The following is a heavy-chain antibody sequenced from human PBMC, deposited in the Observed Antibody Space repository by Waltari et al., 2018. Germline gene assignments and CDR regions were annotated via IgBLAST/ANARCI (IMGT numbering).Heavy chain of an antibody. CDR2: ISPILVIA. J-gene: IGHJ4*02. CDR3: ASQWGRDGPDY. CDR1: GGTFSSYT. V-gene: IGHV1-69*02. D-gene: IGHD2-8*01. Sequence: QVQLVQSGAEVKKPGYSVKVSCKASGGTFSSYTISWGRQAPGQGLEWMGRISPILVIANYAQKFQGRVTITADKSTSTAYMELSSLRSEDTAVYYCASQWGRDGPDYWGQGTLVTVSS.